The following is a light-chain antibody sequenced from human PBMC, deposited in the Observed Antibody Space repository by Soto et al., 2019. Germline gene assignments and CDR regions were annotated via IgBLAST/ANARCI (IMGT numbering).Light chain of an antibody. V-gene: IGKV1-5*03. Sequence: DIQMTQSPSTLSASVGERVTITCRASQSISSWLAWYQQKPGKAPNLLIYKASSLESGVPSRFSGSGSGTLFTLTISSLQSEDFAIYYCQQYNNWPFVTFGQGTRLEIK. CDR1: QSISSW. CDR2: KAS. CDR3: QQYNNWPFVT. J-gene: IGKJ5*01.